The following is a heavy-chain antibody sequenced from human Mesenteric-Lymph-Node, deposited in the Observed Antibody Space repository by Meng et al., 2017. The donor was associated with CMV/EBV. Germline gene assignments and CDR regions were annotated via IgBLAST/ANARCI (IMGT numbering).Heavy chain of an antibody. J-gene: IGHJ5*02. CDR1: GGSFSGYY. CDR2: INHSGST. D-gene: IGHD2-2*01. Sequence: GSLRLSCAVYGGSFSGYYWSWIRQPPGKGLEWIGEINHSGSTNYNPSLKSRVTISVDTSKNQFSLKLSSVTAADTAVYYCARGIRAGSTSSNWFDPWGQGTLVTVSS. V-gene: IGHV4-34*01. CDR3: ARGIRAGSTSSNWFDP.